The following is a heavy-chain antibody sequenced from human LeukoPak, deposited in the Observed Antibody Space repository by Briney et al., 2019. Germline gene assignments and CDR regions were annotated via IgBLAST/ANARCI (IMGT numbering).Heavy chain of an antibody. V-gene: IGHV3-64D*06. D-gene: IGHD4-23*01. Sequence: GRSLRLSCAASGFTFSSYAMHWVRQAPGKGLEYVSAITSSGGSTYYTESVRGRFTVSRDNSKNTLYLQMSSLRPEDTAVYYCVKVGSSATVVNAFEIWGQGTMVTVCS. CDR1: GFTFSSYA. CDR3: VKVGSSATVVNAFEI. J-gene: IGHJ3*02. CDR2: ITSSGGST.